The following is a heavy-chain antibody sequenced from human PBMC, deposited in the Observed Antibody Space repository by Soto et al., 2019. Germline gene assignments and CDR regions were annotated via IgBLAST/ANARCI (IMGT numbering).Heavy chain of an antibody. J-gene: IGHJ4*01. D-gene: IGHD2-15*01. CDR2: TFFSSNWYN. CDR3: ANSGRYCSGGTCFYLDY. V-gene: IGHV6-1*01. CDR1: GASVSSNNVA. Sequence: SQTLSLTCGISGASVSSNNVACNWIRQSPSRGLEWLGSTFFSSNWYNDYAASVKGRIAINPDTSQNQFSLQLNSVTPEDTAVYYCANSGRYCSGGTCFYLDYWGQGILVTVSS.